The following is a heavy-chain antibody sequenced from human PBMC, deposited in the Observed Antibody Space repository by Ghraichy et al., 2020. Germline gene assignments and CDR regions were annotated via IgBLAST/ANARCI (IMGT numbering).Heavy chain of an antibody. Sequence: SETLSLTCTVSGGSISSYYWSWIRQPPGKGLEWIGYIYASGSTNYNPSLKSRVTISVDTSKSQFSLKLRSVTAADTAAYYCARRIAAAGVHDYWGQGTLVTVSS. CDR2: IYASGST. D-gene: IGHD6-13*01. V-gene: IGHV4-59*08. J-gene: IGHJ4*02. CDR1: GGSISSYY. CDR3: ARRIAAAGVHDY.